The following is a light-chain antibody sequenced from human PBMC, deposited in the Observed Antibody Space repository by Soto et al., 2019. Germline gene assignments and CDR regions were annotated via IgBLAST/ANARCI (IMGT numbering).Light chain of an antibody. V-gene: IGLV9-49*01. Sequence: QSVLTQPPSASASLGAPVTLTCTLSSGYSNYKVDWYQQRPGKGPRFVMRVGTGGIVGSKGDGIPDRFSVLGSGLNRYLTIKNIQEEDESDYHCGADHGSGGNFVSVVFGGGTKLTVL. CDR2: VGTGGIVG. CDR3: GADHGSGGNFVSVV. CDR1: SGYSNYK. J-gene: IGLJ2*01.